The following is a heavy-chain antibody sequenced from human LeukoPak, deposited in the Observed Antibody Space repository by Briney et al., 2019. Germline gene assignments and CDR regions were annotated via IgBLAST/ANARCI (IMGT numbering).Heavy chain of an antibody. CDR3: AAIGHFDY. CDR1: GFTFNSSA. V-gene: IGHV1-58*01. J-gene: IGHJ4*02. Sequence: GVPVKVSCKASGFTFNSSAVQWVRQARGQRLEWIGWIVVGSGNTNYAQKFQERVTITRDMSTSTAYMELSSLRSEDTAVYYCAAIGHFDYWGQGTLVTVPS. CDR2: IVVGSGNT.